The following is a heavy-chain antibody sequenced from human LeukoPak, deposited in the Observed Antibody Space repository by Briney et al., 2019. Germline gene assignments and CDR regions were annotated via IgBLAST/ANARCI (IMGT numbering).Heavy chain of an antibody. V-gene: IGHV3-30*03. J-gene: IGHJ4*02. Sequence: GRSLRLSCAASGFTFSSYGMHWVRQAPGKGLEWVAVISYDGRNKYSADSVKGRFTVSRDNSKNTLYLQMNSLRAEDTAVYYCAREVGYFDYWGQGTLVTVSS. CDR3: AREVGYFDY. CDR2: ISYDGRNK. D-gene: IGHD2-15*01. CDR1: GFTFSSYG.